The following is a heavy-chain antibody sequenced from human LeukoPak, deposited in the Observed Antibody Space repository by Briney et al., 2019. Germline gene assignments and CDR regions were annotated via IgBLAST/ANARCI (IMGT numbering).Heavy chain of an antibody. J-gene: IGHJ4*02. Sequence: ASVKVSCKASGYTFTSYGISWVRQAPGQGLEWMGWISAYNGNTNCAQKLQGRVTMTTDTSTSTAYMELRSLRSDDTAVYYCARDDSDYCGSARGDYWGQGTLVTVSS. CDR3: ARDDSDYCGSARGDY. D-gene: IGHD3-10*01. V-gene: IGHV1-18*01. CDR2: ISAYNGNT. CDR1: GYTFTSYG.